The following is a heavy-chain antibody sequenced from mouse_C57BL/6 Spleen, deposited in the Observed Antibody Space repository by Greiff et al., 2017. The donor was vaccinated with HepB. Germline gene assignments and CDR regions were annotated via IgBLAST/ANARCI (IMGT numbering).Heavy chain of an antibody. CDR2: IHPNSGST. CDR3: ARHYDSNYKGAWFAY. CDR1: GYTFTSYW. Sequence: QVQLQQPGAELVKPGASVKLSCKASGYTFTSYWMHWVKQRPGQGLEWIGMIHPNSGSTNYNEKFKSKATLTVDKSSSTAYMQLSSLTSEDSAVYYCARHYDSNYKGAWFAYWGQGTLVTVSA. J-gene: IGHJ3*01. V-gene: IGHV1-64*01. D-gene: IGHD2-5*01.